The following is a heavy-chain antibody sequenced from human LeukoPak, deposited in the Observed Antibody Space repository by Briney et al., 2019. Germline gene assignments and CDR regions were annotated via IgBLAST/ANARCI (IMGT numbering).Heavy chain of an antibody. D-gene: IGHD2-15*01. Sequence: GGSLRLSCAASGFTFSNYAMSWVRQTPGKGLECVSVVTGSGGDTYYTGSVNGRFTISRDNSKNRQYLQMNRLRDELRDRCGHGRATLCECSGASCYPLDSWGQGTLVTVSS. V-gene: IGHV3-23*01. CDR2: VTGSGGDT. CDR1: GFTFSNYA. CDR3: GRATLCECSGASCYPLDS. J-gene: IGHJ5*01.